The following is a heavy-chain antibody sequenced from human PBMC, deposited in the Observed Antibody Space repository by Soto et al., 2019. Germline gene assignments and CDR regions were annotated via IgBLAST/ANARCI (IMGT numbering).Heavy chain of an antibody. CDR1: GYTFTSYG. Sequence: QVQLVQSGAEVKKPGASVKVSCKASGYTFTSYGISWVRQAPGQGLEWMGWISAYNGNTNYAQKLQGRVTMTTDTYTSTAYMELRRLRSDDTAVYYCARGRLGYCSGGSCYSGYYYGMDVWGQGTTVTVSS. CDR3: ARGRLGYCSGGSCYSGYYYGMDV. CDR2: ISAYNGNT. D-gene: IGHD2-15*01. J-gene: IGHJ6*02. V-gene: IGHV1-18*04.